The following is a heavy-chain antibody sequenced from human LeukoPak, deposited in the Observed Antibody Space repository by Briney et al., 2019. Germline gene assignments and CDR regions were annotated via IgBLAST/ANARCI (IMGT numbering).Heavy chain of an antibody. CDR3: AREAITMVRGVKVKYFDY. CDR1: GFTFRNYR. CDR2: ISSSSIYI. V-gene: IGHV3-21*01. Sequence: GGSLRLSCAASGFTFRNYRMNWVRQAPGKGLEWVSSISSSSIYIYYADSLKGRFTISRDNAKNSLYLQMNSLRAEDTAVYYCAREAITMVRGVKVKYFDYWGQGTLVTVSS. D-gene: IGHD3-10*01. J-gene: IGHJ4*02.